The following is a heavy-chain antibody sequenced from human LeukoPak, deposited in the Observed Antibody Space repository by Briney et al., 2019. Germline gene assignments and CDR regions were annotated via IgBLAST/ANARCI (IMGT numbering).Heavy chain of an antibody. Sequence: GGSLRLSCAASGFTFNSYWMNWVRQAPGKGLEWVANIKQDGSGTFYVDSVKGRFTISRDNAKNSLYLQMNSLRAEDTAVCYCVRDFNPAGYSSGWATCAYWGQGTLVTVSS. D-gene: IGHD6-19*01. CDR3: VRDFNPAGYSSGWATCAY. CDR2: IKQDGSGT. CDR1: GFTFNSYW. J-gene: IGHJ4*02. V-gene: IGHV3-7*05.